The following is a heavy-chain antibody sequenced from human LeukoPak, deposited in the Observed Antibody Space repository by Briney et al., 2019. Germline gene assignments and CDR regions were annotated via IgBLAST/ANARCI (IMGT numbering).Heavy chain of an antibody. Sequence: ASVKVSCKASGYTFTSYGISWVRQAPGQGLEWMGWINPNSGGTNYAQKFQGWVTMTRDTSISTAYMELSRLRSDDTAVYYCARGSSQEWELLFLLALDYWGQGTLVTVSS. CDR2: INPNSGGT. CDR3: ARGSSQEWELLFLLALDY. D-gene: IGHD1-26*01. V-gene: IGHV1-2*04. CDR1: GYTFTSYG. J-gene: IGHJ4*02.